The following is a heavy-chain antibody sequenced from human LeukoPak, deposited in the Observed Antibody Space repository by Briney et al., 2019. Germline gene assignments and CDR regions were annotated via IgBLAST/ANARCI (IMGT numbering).Heavy chain of an antibody. J-gene: IGHJ4*02. D-gene: IGHD2-2*01. CDR1: GYTLTELS. Sequence: ASVKVSCKVSGYTLTELSMHWMRQAPGKGLEWMGGFDPEDGETIYAQKFQGRVTMTEDTSTDTAYMELSSLRSEDTAVYYCATDLGCSSTSCSDYWGQGTLVTVSS. CDR3: ATDLGCSSTSCSDY. V-gene: IGHV1-24*01. CDR2: FDPEDGET.